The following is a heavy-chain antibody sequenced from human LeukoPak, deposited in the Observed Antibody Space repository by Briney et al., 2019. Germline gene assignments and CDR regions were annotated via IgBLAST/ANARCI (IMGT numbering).Heavy chain of an antibody. CDR2: IYPGDSDT. D-gene: IGHD2-15*01. CDR1: GYSFTTYW. J-gene: IGHJ4*02. V-gene: IGHV5-51*01. CDR3: ARRTCRGGSCYHLDY. Sequence: GESLKISCKGSGYSFTTYWIGWVRQMPGKGLEWMGIIYPGDSDTRYSPSFKGQVSISADKSISTAYLHWSSLKASDTAMYYYARRTCRGGSCYHLDYWGQGTLVTVSS.